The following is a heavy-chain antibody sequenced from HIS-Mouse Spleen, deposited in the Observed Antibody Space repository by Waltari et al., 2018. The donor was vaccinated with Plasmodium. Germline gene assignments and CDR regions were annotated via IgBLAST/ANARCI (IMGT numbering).Heavy chain of an antibody. V-gene: IGHV4-34*01. Sequence: QVQLQQWGAGLLKPSATLSLTCAVYGGSFSGSYWRWFRQPPGKGLEWIGEINHSGSTNYNPSLKSRVTISVDTSKNQFSLKLSSVTAADTAVYYCARLRYSYGYFDYWGQGTLVTVSS. J-gene: IGHJ4*02. CDR2: INHSGST. D-gene: IGHD5-18*01. CDR1: GGSFSGSY. CDR3: ARLRYSYGYFDY.